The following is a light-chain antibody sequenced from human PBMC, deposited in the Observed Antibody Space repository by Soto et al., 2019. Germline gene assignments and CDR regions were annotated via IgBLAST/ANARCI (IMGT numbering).Light chain of an antibody. J-gene: IGKJ4*02. CDR3: MQYVHTPRT. CDR2: MGF. CDR1: ESLLNTNKNTY. Sequence: MSLYTLSLPVSPGEAASISFRSSESLLNTNKNTYLSWYLQKPGQSPQLLINMGFKRASGVPDRFSGSGSGTYFTLRINRVQAEDAGVYYCMQYVHTPRTFGEGTKVDIK. V-gene: IGKV2-28*01.